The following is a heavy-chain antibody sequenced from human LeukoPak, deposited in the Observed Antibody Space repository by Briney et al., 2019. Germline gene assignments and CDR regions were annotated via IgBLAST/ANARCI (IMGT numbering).Heavy chain of an antibody. D-gene: IGHD2-15*01. CDR2: IIPILGIA. CDR3: ARDPLGYCSGGSCYHDAFDI. V-gene: IGHV1-69*04. CDR1: GGTFSSYA. J-gene: IGHJ3*02. Sequence: VASLKVSCKASGGTFSSYAISWVRQAPGQGLEWMGRIIPILGIANYAQKFQGRVTITADKSTSTAYMELSSLRSEDTAAYYCARDPLGYCSGGSCYHDAFDIWGQGTMVTVSS.